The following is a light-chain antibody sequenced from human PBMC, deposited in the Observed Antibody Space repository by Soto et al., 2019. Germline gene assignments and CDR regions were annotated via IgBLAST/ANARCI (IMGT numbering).Light chain of an antibody. Sequence: NFMLTQPHSVSESPGKTVTISCTRSSGSIASNYVQWYQQRPGSAPTTVIYEDNQRPSGVPDRFSGSIDSSPNSASLTISGLKTEDEADYYCQSYDSSNHGVFGTGTKLTVL. V-gene: IGLV6-57*03. CDR3: QSYDSSNHGV. CDR1: SGSIASNY. J-gene: IGLJ1*01. CDR2: EDN.